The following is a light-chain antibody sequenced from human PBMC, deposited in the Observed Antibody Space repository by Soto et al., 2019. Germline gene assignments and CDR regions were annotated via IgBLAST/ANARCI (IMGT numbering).Light chain of an antibody. CDR2: GTY. Sequence: EVVLTQSPGTLSLSPGERVTLSCRASQSISGNYLAWYQHKPGQAPRLLISGTYTRATGIPDRFSGRGSGTDFSLTISRLEPGDFAVYYCQHYGDSLSFTFGQGTRLET. V-gene: IGKV3-20*01. CDR3: QHYGDSLSFT. CDR1: QSISGNY. J-gene: IGKJ5*01.